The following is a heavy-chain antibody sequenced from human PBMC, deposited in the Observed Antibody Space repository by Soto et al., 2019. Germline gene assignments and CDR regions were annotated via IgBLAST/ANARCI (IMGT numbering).Heavy chain of an antibody. CDR1: GFTFSSYD. D-gene: IGHD5-18*01. CDR2: IGTAGDT. V-gene: IGHV3-13*01. Sequence: PGGSLRLSCAASGFTFSSYDMHWVRQATGKGLEWVSAIGTAGDTYYPGSVKGRFTISRENAKNSLYLQMNSLRAGDTAVYYCARGHGVMQLSAFDYWGQGTLVTVSS. CDR3: ARGHGVMQLSAFDY. J-gene: IGHJ4*02.